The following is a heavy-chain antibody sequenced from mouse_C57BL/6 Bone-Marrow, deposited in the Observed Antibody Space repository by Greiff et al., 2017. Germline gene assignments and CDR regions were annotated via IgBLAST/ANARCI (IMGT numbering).Heavy chain of an antibody. CDR2: ISGGGGYP. D-gene: IGHD1-1*01. J-gene: IGHJ1*03. Sequence: EVQVAESGGGLVKPGGSLKISCAASGFTFSGYTMSWVRQTSEKRLPWVAVISGGGGYPSYPDSVKGQFTISRDNDKNILYLQMSSLRSEDTALYYCSRQVTTVLATKYFDVWGTGTTVTVSS. V-gene: IGHV5-9*01. CDR1: GFTFSGYT. CDR3: SRQVTTVLATKYFDV.